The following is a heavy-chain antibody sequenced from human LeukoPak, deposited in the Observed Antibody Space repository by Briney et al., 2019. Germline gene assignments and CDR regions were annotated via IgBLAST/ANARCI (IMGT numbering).Heavy chain of an antibody. CDR1: GFTFSNYA. J-gene: IGHJ5*02. CDR3: ARDQFKTDCSSTSCPPST. Sequence: GRSLRLSCAASGFTFSNYAMHWVRQAPGKGLEWVAVISYDGSNKYCADSVKGRFTISRDNSKNTLYLQMNSLRAEDTAVYYCARDQFKTDCSSTSCPPSTWGQGTLVTVSS. D-gene: IGHD2-2*01. V-gene: IGHV3-30*01. CDR2: ISYDGSNK.